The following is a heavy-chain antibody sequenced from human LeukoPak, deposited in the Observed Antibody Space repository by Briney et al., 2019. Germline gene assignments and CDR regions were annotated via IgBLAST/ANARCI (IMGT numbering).Heavy chain of an antibody. J-gene: IGHJ4*02. Sequence: KSSETLSLTCTVSGGSISSDNYYWAWLRQPPGKGLEWIATINYSGSTYFNPSLQSRVTISVDTSKNQFSLKLSSVTAADTAVYYCARHLEYGGNRFFDYWGQGTLVTVSS. D-gene: IGHD4-23*01. CDR2: INYSGST. V-gene: IGHV4-39*01. CDR1: GGSISSDNYY. CDR3: ARHLEYGGNRFFDY.